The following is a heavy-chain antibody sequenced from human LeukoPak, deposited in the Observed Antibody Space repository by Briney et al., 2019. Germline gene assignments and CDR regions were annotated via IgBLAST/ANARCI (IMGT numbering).Heavy chain of an antibody. D-gene: IGHD5-12*01. Sequence: PGGSLRLSCAASGFTFRSYWMTWVRQAPGKGLEWVANIGQDGSEKYYVDSLKGRFTISRDNAKSSLYLQMNSLRAEDTAVYYCARSNSGYAESCYWGQGTLVTVSS. CDR2: IGQDGSEK. J-gene: IGHJ4*02. CDR3: ARSNSGYAESCY. V-gene: IGHV3-7*01. CDR1: GFTFRSYW.